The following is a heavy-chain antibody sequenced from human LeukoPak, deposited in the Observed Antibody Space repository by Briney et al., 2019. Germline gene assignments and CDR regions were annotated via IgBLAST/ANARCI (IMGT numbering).Heavy chain of an antibody. D-gene: IGHD3/OR15-3a*01. Sequence: SETLSLTCTVSGGSISGYYWSWIRQPAGKGLEWIGRIYTSGSTNYNPSLKSRVTISVDTSKNQFSLKLSSVTAADTAVYYCARGGGLGYYYYYMDVWGKGTTVTISS. V-gene: IGHV4-4*07. CDR3: ARGGGLGYYYYYMDV. CDR2: IYTSGST. J-gene: IGHJ6*03. CDR1: GGSISGYY.